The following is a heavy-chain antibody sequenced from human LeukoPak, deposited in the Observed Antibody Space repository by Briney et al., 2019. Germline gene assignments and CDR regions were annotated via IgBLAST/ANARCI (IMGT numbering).Heavy chain of an antibody. CDR3: ARDGAVGATTYYYYYMDV. D-gene: IGHD1-26*01. CDR2: INPNSGGT. J-gene: IGHJ6*03. Sequence: ASVKVSCKASGYTFTGYYMHWVRQAPGQGLEWMGWINPNSGGTNYAQKFQGRVTMTRDTSISTAYMELSRLRSDDTAVYYCARDGAVGATTYYYYYMDVWGKGTTVTVSS. V-gene: IGHV1-2*02. CDR1: GYTFTGYY.